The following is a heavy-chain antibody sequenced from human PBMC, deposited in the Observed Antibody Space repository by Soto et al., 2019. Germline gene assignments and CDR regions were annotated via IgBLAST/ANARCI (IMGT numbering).Heavy chain of an antibody. CDR1: GFSLGTTGMR. CDR3: SRSPGGLTVATYYFDY. V-gene: IGHV2-70*04. Sequence: SGPTLVNPTQTLTLTCTFSGFSLGTTGMRVSWIRQPPGKALEWLARIDWDDDKFYSPSLKTRLTISKDTSKNQVVLTMTNMDPMDTATYYCSRSPGGLTVATYYFDYWGQGILVTVSS. J-gene: IGHJ4*02. CDR2: IDWDDDK. D-gene: IGHD4-17*01.